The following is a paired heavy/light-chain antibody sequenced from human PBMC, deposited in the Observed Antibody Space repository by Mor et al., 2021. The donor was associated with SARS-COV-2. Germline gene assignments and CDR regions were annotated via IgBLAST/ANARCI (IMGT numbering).Light chain of an antibody. V-gene: IGKV2-30*01. J-gene: IGKJ2*01. CDR3: LQGSHRPQT. Sequence: DVVMTQSPLFLPVTLGQPASFSCRSSQSLVSSDGNTNLNWFQQRPGQSPRRLIYRVSNRDSGVPDRFSGSGSGTDFTLKISGVEAEDVAIYYCLQGSHRPQTFGQGTRLEIK. CDR2: RVS. CDR1: QSLVSSDGNTN.
Heavy chain of an antibody. J-gene: IGHJ4*02. CDR1: GFSFSIYW. CDR2: IKEDGSER. V-gene: IGHV3-7*01. D-gene: IGHD3-10*01. Sequence: EVQLVESGGGLVQPGGSLRLSCEASGFSFSIYWMNWVRQAPGRGLEWVAHIKEDGSERYYVDSVKGRFTISRDNAKNSLFLQMNSLRVEDTAVYYCTRLSLGTADDYWGRGTLVTVSS. CDR3: TRLSLGTADDY.